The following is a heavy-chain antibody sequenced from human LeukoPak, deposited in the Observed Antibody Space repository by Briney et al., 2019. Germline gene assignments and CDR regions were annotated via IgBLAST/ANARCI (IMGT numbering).Heavy chain of an antibody. CDR2: INPNSGDT. D-gene: IGHD4-17*01. CDR3: AREKNDYGDYGFDY. J-gene: IGHJ4*02. Sequence: ASVKVSCTASGYTFTGYYMHWVRQAPGQGLEWMGWINPNSGDTNYAQKFQGRVTMTRNTSISTAYMELSSLRSEDTAVYYCAREKNDYGDYGFDYWGQGTLVTVSS. V-gene: IGHV1-2*02. CDR1: GYTFTGYY.